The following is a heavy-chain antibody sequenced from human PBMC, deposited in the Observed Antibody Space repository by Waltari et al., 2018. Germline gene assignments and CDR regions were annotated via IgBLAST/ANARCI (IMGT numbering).Heavy chain of an antibody. CDR2: ISSNGDTT. J-gene: IGHJ4*02. D-gene: IGHD6-19*01. CDR3: VKSEISGWYVMDS. CDR1: GLVFNIYA. Sequence: QLLESGGGLAQPGGSLRLSCAASGLVFNIYAMSWVRQSPGKGLEWVSCISSNGDTTYYADSVKGRFTISRDNSKNSLFLEMNNLRGDDTAIYYCVKSEISGWYVMDSWGQGTLVSVSS. V-gene: IGHV3-23*01.